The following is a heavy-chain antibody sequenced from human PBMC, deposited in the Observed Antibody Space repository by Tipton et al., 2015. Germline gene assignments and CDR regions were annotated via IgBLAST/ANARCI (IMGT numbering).Heavy chain of an antibody. CDR3: ARALKEDLYYYGMDV. CDR2: ISGSSRYI. Sequence: GSLRLSCAASGFTFRSYTMNWVRQAPGKGLEWVSSISGSSRYIYYGDSVKGRFAISRDNAKDSLYLQMNSLGPEDTAVYYCARALKEDLYYYGMDVWGQGATVTVSS. V-gene: IGHV3-21*01. D-gene: IGHD2-15*01. J-gene: IGHJ6*02. CDR1: GFTFRSYT.